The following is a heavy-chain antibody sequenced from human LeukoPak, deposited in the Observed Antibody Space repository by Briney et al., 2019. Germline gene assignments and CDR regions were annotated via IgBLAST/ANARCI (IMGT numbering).Heavy chain of an antibody. V-gene: IGHV3-23*01. Sequence: GGSLRLSCAASGFTFTSYAMTWVRQAPGKGLEWVSVIGGSGGSTYDADSVRGRFTISRDNSKNTLYLEMNSLRADDTAVYLCARDRYGDYSSDYWGQGTLVTVSS. CDR2: IGGSGGST. CDR1: GFTFTSYA. CDR3: ARDRYGDYSSDY. D-gene: IGHD4-17*01. J-gene: IGHJ4*02.